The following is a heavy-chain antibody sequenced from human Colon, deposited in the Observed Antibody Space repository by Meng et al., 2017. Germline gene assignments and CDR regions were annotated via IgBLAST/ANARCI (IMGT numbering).Heavy chain of an antibody. D-gene: IGHD6-19*01. CDR3: AHQAVAGTRGWFDP. CDR2: INPNSGGT. V-gene: IGHV1-2*06. CDR1: GYTFTGYY. Sequence: QVQLWQSGAEVKKPGASVKVSCKASGYTFTGYYMHWVRQAPGQGLEWMGRINPNSGGTNYAQKFQGRVTMTRDTSISTAYMELSRLRSDDSAVYYCAHQAVAGTRGWFDPWGQGTLVTVSS. J-gene: IGHJ5*02.